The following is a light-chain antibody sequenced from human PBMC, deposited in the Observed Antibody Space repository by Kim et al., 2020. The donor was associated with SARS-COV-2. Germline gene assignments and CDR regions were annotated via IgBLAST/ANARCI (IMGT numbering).Light chain of an antibody. Sequence: GKTVAISGTRSSGSIDDNYVQWYQQRPGGVPTTVIYADDQRPSGVSDRFSGSIDNSSNSASLTSSGLRTEDEADYYCQSYNRDNVLFGGGTQLTVL. V-gene: IGLV6-57*03. CDR3: QSYNRDNVL. J-gene: IGLJ2*01. CDR2: ADD. CDR1: SGSIDDNY.